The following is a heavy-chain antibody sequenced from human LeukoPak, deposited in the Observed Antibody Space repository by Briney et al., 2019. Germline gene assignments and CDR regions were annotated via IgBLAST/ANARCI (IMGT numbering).Heavy chain of an antibody. CDR1: GYTFTSYG. V-gene: IGHV1-18*01. D-gene: IGHD5-18*01. J-gene: IGHJ3*02. Sequence: ASVKVSCKASGYTFTSYGIGWVRQALGQGLEGMGWISAYNGNTNYAQKLQGRVTMTTDTSTSTAYMELRSLRSDNTAVYYCARVEYSYDAFDIWGQGTMVTVSS. CDR2: ISAYNGNT. CDR3: ARVEYSYDAFDI.